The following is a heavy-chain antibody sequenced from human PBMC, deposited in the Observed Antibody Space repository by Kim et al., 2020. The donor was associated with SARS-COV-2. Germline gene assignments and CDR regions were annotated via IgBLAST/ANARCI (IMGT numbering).Heavy chain of an antibody. CDR3: ARGFAGAFDI. Sequence: NKYYADSVKGRFTISRDNSKNTLYLQMNSLRAEDTAVYYCARGFAGAFDIWGQGTMVTVSS. D-gene: IGHD3-16*01. V-gene: IGHV3-33*01. CDR2: NK. J-gene: IGHJ3*02.